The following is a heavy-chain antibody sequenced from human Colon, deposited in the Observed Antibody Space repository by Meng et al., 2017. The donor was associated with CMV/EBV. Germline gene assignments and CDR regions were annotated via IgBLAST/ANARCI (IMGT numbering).Heavy chain of an antibody. CDR3: GTFGGDFDY. CDR1: GYNFTGYL. V-gene: IGHV1-2*02. J-gene: IGHJ4*02. CDR2: INPYSGDP. D-gene: IGHD3-3*01. Sequence: VPQMQSGSEMRAPRASVKVSCEATGYNFTGYLLHWVRQAPGQGLELMGWINPYSGDPIYAQKFEVGVTMTRDASITTAYLELSSLKSDDTAVYYCGTFGGDFDYWGQGTLVTVSS.